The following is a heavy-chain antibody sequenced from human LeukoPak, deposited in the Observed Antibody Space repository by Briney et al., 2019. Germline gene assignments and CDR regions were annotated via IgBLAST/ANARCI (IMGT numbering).Heavy chain of an antibody. CDR1: GDSISSGDYY. D-gene: IGHD4-17*01. J-gene: IGHJ4*02. CDR3: ARDPGDRFDY. V-gene: IGHV4-30-4*01. CDR2: IYYSGST. Sequence: SETLSLTCSVSGDSISSGDYYWSWIRQPPGKGLEWIGYIYYSGSTYYNPSLKSRVTISVDASKNQFSLKLSSVTAADTAVYYCARDPGDRFDYWGQGTLVTVSS.